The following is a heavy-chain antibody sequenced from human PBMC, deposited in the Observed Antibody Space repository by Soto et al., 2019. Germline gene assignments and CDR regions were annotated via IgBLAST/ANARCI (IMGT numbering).Heavy chain of an antibody. CDR3: ARAGYTAMTRGDAFDI. CDR2: IIPIFGTA. Sequence: QEQLVQSGAEVKKPGSSVKVSCKASGGTFSSYAISWVRQAPGQGLEWMGGIIPIFGTANYAQKFQGRVTITADESTSTAYMELSRLRSEDTAVYYCARAGYTAMTRGDAFDIWGHGTMVPVAS. J-gene: IGHJ3*02. CDR1: GGTFSSYA. V-gene: IGHV1-69*01. D-gene: IGHD5-18*01.